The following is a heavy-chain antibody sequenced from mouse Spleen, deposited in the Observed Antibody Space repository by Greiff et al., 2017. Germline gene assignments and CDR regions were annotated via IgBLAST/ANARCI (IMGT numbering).Heavy chain of an antibody. J-gene: IGHJ2*01. D-gene: IGHD1-1*01. CDR2: ISSGGDYI. V-gene: IGHV5-9-1*02. Sequence: EVKLMESGEGLVKPGGSLKLSCAASGFTFSSYAMSWVRQTPEKRLEWVAYISSGGDYIYYADTVKGRFTISRDNARNTLYLQMSSLKSEDTAMYYCTRDLLRGNFDYWGQGTTLTVSS. CDR1: GFTFSSYA. CDR3: TRDLLRGNFDY.